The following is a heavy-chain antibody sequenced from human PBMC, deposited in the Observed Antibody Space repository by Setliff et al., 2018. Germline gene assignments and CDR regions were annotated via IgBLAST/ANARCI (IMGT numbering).Heavy chain of an antibody. CDR2: ISAYNGNT. D-gene: IGHD6-13*01. Sequence: ASVKVSCKASGYTFTSYGISWVRQAPGQGLEWMGWISAYNGNTNYAQKLQGRVTMTTDASTSTAYMELRSLRSDDTAVYYCARAPAYSSTPGSYAFDIWGQGTMVTVSS. J-gene: IGHJ3*02. CDR1: GYTFTSYG. CDR3: ARAPAYSSTPGSYAFDI. V-gene: IGHV1-18*01.